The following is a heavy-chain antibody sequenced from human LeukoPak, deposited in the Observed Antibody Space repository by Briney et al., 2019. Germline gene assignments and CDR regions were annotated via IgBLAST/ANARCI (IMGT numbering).Heavy chain of an antibody. CDR1: GGSXSSYY. D-gene: IGHD6-13*01. CDR2: IYYSGTT. CDR3: ARGVYIAAAQYGY. Sequence: SXTCXXCGGSXSSYYWSWVGQPPGKGLEGIGYIYYSGTTNYNPSLKSRVTISVDTSKNQFSLKLSSVTAADTAVYYCARGVYIAAAQYGYWGQGTLVTVSS. V-gene: IGHV4-59*01. J-gene: IGHJ4*02.